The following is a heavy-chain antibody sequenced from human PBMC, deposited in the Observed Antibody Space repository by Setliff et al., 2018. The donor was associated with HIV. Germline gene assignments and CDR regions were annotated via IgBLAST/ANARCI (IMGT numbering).Heavy chain of an antibody. CDR2: ISTYNGDT. V-gene: IGHV1-18*04. J-gene: IGHJ6*03. Sequence: ASVKVSCKASGHTFANSYLHWVRQGPGQWLEWMGWISTYNGDTNYARKLQGRVTMTTDTSTRTAYMELRSLRSDDTAVYFCARVGDIVVPPASYYYMDVWGTGTTVTVSS. CDR1: GHTFANSY. D-gene: IGHD2-2*01. CDR3: ARVGDIVVPPASYYYMDV.